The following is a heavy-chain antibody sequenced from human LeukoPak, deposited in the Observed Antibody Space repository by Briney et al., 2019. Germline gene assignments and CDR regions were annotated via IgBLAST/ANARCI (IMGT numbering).Heavy chain of an antibody. V-gene: IGHV4-4*07. Sequence: PSETLSLTCTVSGGSISSYYWSWIRQPAGKGLEWIGRIYTSGSTNYNPSLKSRVTMSVDTSKNQFSLKLSSVAAADTAVYYCARLYCSGGSCCLYYFDYWGQGTLVTVSS. CDR1: GGSISSYY. D-gene: IGHD2-15*01. CDR3: ARLYCSGGSCCLYYFDY. CDR2: IYTSGST. J-gene: IGHJ4*02.